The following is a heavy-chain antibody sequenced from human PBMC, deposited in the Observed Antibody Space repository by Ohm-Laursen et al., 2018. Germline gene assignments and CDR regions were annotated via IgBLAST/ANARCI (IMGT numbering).Heavy chain of an antibody. CDR2: VNIDGSIT. CDR3: TRGGDNGAFDI. D-gene: IGHD5-24*01. CDR1: GFTFSNSW. V-gene: IGHV3-74*01. J-gene: IGHJ3*02. Sequence: GSLRLSCTASGFTFSNSWMHWVRQAPGMGLVWVSRVNIDGSITTYADSVKGRFTISRDNAKSTLYLQLNSLRAEDTAMYYCTRGGDNGAFDIWGQGTMVTVSS.